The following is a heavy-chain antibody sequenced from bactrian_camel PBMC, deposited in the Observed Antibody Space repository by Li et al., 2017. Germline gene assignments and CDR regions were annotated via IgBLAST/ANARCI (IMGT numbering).Heavy chain of an antibody. CDR1: GGYTSNYC. D-gene: IGHD3*01. V-gene: IGHV3S53*01. CDR2: IDSARNT. Sequence: VQLVESGGGNVQAGGSLGLSCVVSGGYTSNYCMGWFRQAPGTEREGVACIDSARNTTYVDSVKGRFTITQDSAKNTVTLQMNDLKPEDTGPYFCAAWGWAIVAPGRGDNYCATMRAARVLDAYWGQGTQVTVS. J-gene: IGHJ4*01. CDR3: AAWGWAIVAPGRGDNYCATMRAARVLDAY.